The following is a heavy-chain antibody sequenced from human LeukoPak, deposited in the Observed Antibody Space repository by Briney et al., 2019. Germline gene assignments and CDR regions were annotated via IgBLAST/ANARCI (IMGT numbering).Heavy chain of an antibody. CDR3: ARGSNSGSYFDY. CDR2: ISGSGGST. CDR1: GFTFSSYA. J-gene: IGHJ4*02. V-gene: IGHV3-23*01. D-gene: IGHD1-26*01. Sequence: GGSLRLSCAASGFTFSSYAMSWVRQAPGKGLEWVSAISGSGGSTYYADSVKGRFTISRDNSKNTLYLQMNSLRAEDTAVYYCARGSNSGSYFDYWGQGTLVTVSS.